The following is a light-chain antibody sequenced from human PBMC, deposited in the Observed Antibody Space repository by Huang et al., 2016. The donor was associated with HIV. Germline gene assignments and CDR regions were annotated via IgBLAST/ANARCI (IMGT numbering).Light chain of an antibody. CDR2: DTS. Sequence: EIVLTQSPVTLSLSPGERATLSCRASQSVSSYLAWYQQKPGQAPRLLIYDTSNRATGIPARFGGSGSGTDFTLTISSLEPEDFAVYFCQQRGNWPYTFGQGTKLEIK. J-gene: IGKJ2*01. CDR1: QSVSSY. CDR3: QQRGNWPYT. V-gene: IGKV3-11*01.